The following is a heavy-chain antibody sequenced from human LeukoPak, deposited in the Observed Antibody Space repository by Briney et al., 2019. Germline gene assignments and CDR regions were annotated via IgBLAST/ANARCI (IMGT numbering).Heavy chain of an antibody. CDR2: LSWNGATV. CDR1: GFTFDDYA. Sequence: GRSLRLSCAASGFTFDDYAMHWVRQAPGKGLEWVSGLSWNGATVGYADSVKGRFTISRDNSKNTLYLQMNSLRAEDTAVYYCATESSSWSFDYWGQGTLVTVSS. V-gene: IGHV3-9*01. CDR3: ATESSSWSFDY. J-gene: IGHJ4*02. D-gene: IGHD6-13*01.